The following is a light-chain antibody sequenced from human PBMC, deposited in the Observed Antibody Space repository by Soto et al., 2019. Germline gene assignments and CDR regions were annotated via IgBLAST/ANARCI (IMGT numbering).Light chain of an antibody. CDR1: SSDVGSYTL. V-gene: IGLV2-23*01. J-gene: IGLJ1*01. CDR3: CSYAGYSTFV. CDR2: EGS. Sequence: QSALTQPASVSGSPGQSITISCTGTSSDVGSYTLVSWYQQHPGKGPKVMIYEGSKRPSGVSNRFSGSKSGNTASLTISGLQAEDEADYYCCSYAGYSTFVFGTGTKVTVL.